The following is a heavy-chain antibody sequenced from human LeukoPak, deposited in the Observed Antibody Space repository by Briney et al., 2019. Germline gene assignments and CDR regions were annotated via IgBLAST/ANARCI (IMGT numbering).Heavy chain of an antibody. V-gene: IGHV3-30*02. D-gene: IGHD1-14*01. CDR2: IVNVGSDK. CDR1: GFSFRNYG. J-gene: IGHJ5*02. CDR3: ATDNNVNPNWFDP. Sequence: PGGSLRLSCAASGFSFRNYGMHWVRQAPGKELDWVAFIVNVGSDKYYADSVKGRFTISRDNSKNTLYLQMNSLRAEDTAVYYCATDNNVNPNWFDPWGQGTLVTVSS.